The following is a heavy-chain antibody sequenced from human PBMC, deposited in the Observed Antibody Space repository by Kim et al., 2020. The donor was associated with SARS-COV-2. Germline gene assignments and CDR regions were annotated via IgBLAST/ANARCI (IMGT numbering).Heavy chain of an antibody. Sequence: GGSLRLSCAASGFTFSSYAMSWVRQAPGKGLEWVSAISGSGGSKYYADSVKGRFTISRDNAKNTLYLQMNSLRAEDTAVYYCAKDYYSRSSSGYPPGRTLDVWGQGTTVTVSS. D-gene: IGHD6-13*01. CDR2: ISGSGGSK. CDR1: GFTFSSYA. CDR3: AKDYYSRSSSGYPPGRTLDV. V-gene: IGHV3-23*01. J-gene: IGHJ6*02.